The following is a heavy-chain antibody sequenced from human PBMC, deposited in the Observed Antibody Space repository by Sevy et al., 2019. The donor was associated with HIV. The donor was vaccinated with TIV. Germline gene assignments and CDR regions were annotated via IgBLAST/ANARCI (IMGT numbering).Heavy chain of an antibody. CDR2: IRSKAYGGTT. D-gene: IGHD3-22*01. V-gene: IGHV3-49*03. J-gene: IGHJ4*02. CDR1: GFTFGDYA. Sequence: GGSLRLSCTASGFTFGDYAMSWFRQAPGKGLEWVGFIRSKAYGGTTEYAASVKGRFTISRDYSKSIAYLQMNSLKTEDTAVYYCGSYYDSSGYYNYWGQGTLVTVSS. CDR3: GSYYDSSGYYNY.